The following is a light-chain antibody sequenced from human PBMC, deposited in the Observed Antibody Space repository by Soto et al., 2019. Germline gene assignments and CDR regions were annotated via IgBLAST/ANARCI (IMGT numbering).Light chain of an antibody. Sequence: EIVLTQSPATLSLSPGERATLSCRASQSVSSYLAWYQQKPGQAPRLLIYDASNRATGIPARFSGSGSGTDFTLPISSLEPEDFAVYYCQQRSNGFTFGPGTKVDIK. J-gene: IGKJ3*01. CDR3: QQRSNGFT. CDR1: QSVSSY. CDR2: DAS. V-gene: IGKV3-11*01.